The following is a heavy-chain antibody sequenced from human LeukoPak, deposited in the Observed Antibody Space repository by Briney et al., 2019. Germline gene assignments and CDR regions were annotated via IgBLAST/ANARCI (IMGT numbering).Heavy chain of an antibody. CDR2: INPNSGGT. V-gene: IGHV1-2*02. D-gene: IGHD1-26*01. CDR1: RYTFTGYY. Sequence: ASVKVSCKASRYTFTGYYTHWVRQAPGQGLEWMGWINPNSGGTNYAQKFQGRVTMTRDTSISTAYMGLSRLRSDDTAVYYCAREEELRWFDPWGQGTLVTVSS. CDR3: AREEELRWFDP. J-gene: IGHJ5*02.